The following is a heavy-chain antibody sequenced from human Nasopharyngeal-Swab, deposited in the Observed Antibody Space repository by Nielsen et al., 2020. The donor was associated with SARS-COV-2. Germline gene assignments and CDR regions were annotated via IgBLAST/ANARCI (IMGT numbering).Heavy chain of an antibody. Sequence: GESLKISCAASGFTFSSYAMHWVRQAPGKGLEWVAVISYDGSNKYYADSVKGRFTISSDNSKNTLYLQMNSLRAEDTAVYYCARSFTYYYYMDVWGKGTTVTVSS. CDR2: ISYDGSNK. CDR3: ARSFTYYYYMDV. V-gene: IGHV3-30-3*01. J-gene: IGHJ6*03. CDR1: GFTFSSYA. D-gene: IGHD3-16*01.